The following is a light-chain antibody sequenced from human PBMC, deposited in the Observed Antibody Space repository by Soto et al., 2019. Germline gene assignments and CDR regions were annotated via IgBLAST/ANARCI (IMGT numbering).Light chain of an antibody. J-gene: IGKJ1*01. CDR3: QQSFSPLSA. CDR1: QSISNY. CDR2: AAS. V-gene: IGKV1-39*01. Sequence: DIQMTQSPSSLSASVGDRVTITCRASQSISNYLNWYQQKPGKAPKLLIYAASSMQSGVPSRFSGSGSETDFTLTINSLQPDDSATYYCQQSFSPLSAFGQGTKVEV.